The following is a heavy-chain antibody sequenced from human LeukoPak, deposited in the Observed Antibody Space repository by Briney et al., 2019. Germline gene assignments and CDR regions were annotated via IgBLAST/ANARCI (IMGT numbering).Heavy chain of an antibody. Sequence: GGSLRLSCAASGFTFSSYAMHWVRQAPGKGLEWVTFIRHDGTNNDYADSVKGRFTISRDNSKNTLYLQMSSLRAEDTAVYYCAKEDSSSWSPDTDAFDIWGKGTMVTVSS. CDR1: GFTFSSYA. CDR2: IRHDGTNN. CDR3: AKEDSSSWSPDTDAFDI. D-gene: IGHD6-13*01. V-gene: IGHV3-30*02. J-gene: IGHJ3*02.